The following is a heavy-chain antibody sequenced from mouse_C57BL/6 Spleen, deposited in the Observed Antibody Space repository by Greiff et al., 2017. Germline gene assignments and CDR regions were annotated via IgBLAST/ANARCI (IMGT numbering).Heavy chain of an antibody. J-gene: IGHJ1*03. CDR2: ISSGSSTI. Sequence: EVKLMESGGGLVKPGGSLKLSCAASGFTFSDYGMHWVRHAPEKGLEWVAYISSGSSTIYYADTVKGRFTISRDNAKNTLFLQMTSLRSEDTAMYYCARYYDYDDGWYFDVWGTGTTVTVSS. CDR1: GFTFSDYG. CDR3: ARYYDYDDGWYFDV. D-gene: IGHD2-4*01. V-gene: IGHV5-17*01.